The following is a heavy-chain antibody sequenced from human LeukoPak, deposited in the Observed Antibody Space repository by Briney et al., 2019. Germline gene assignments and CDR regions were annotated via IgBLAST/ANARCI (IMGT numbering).Heavy chain of an antibody. V-gene: IGHV4-61*01. J-gene: IGHJ4*02. CDR2: IYYSGST. D-gene: IGHD3-9*01. CDR3: AREVRYFDWLATYDY. CDR1: GGSVSSGSYY. Sequence: SETLSLTCTVSGGSVSSGSYYWSWIRQPPGKGLEWIGYIYYSGSTNYNPSLKSRVTISVDTSKSQFSLKLSSVTAADTAVYYCAREVRYFDWLATYDYWGQGTLVTVSS.